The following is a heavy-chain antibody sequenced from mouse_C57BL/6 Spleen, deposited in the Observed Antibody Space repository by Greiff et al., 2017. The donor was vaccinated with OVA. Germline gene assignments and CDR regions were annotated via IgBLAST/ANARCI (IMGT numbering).Heavy chain of an antibody. CDR2: IYPGSGST. Sequence: QVQLQQPGAELVKPGASVKMSCKASGYTFTSYWITWVKQRPGQGLEWIGDIYPGSGSTNYNEKFKSKATLTVDTSSSTAYMQLSSLTSEDSAVYYCARCHYYGSSYKRYFDYWGQGTTLTVSS. CDR1: GYTFTSYW. D-gene: IGHD1-1*01. V-gene: IGHV1-55*01. J-gene: IGHJ2*01. CDR3: ARCHYYGSSYKRYFDY.